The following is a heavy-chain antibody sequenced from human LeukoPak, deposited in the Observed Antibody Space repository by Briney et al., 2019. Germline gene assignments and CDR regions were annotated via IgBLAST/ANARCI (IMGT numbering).Heavy chain of an antibody. CDR3: ARAEANSDWPWRHFQY. CDR1: GFTFTNYG. D-gene: IGHD6-19*01. Sequence: ASVNVSCKASGFTFTNYGITWVRQAPGQGLEWVGWISAYDGNTNYAQKFEGRVTMTIDTSTSTVYMELRSLRFDDTAVYYCARAEANSDWPWRHFQYWGQGTLVTVSS. J-gene: IGHJ1*01. CDR2: ISAYDGNT. V-gene: IGHV1-18*04.